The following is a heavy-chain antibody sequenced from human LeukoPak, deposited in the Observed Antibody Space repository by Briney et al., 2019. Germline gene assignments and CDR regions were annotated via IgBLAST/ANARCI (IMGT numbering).Heavy chain of an antibody. D-gene: IGHD6-13*01. V-gene: IGHV3-9*03. CDR2: ISWNSGSI. J-gene: IGHJ4*02. CDR3: AKVTADGPFDY. CDR1: GFTFDDYA. Sequence: GGSLRLSCAASGFTFDDYAMHWVRQAPGKGLEWVSGISWNSGSIGYADSVKGRFTISRDNAKNSLYLQMNSLRAEDMALYYCAKVTADGPFDYWGQGTLVTVSS.